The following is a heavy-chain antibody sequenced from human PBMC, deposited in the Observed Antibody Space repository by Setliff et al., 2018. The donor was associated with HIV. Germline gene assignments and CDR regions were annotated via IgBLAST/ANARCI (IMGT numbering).Heavy chain of an antibody. J-gene: IGHJ3*02. CDR3: VRDKWLVPDTFDI. CDR1: GFTFEDYG. D-gene: IGHD6-19*01. Sequence: PGGSLRLSCAVSGFTFEDYGMSWVRQAPGKGLEWVSGINWNGGSTGYVDSVKGRFTISRDNAKNSLYLQMNSLRAGDMALYYCVRDKWLVPDTFDIWGQGTMVTVSS. CDR2: INWNGGST. V-gene: IGHV3-20*04.